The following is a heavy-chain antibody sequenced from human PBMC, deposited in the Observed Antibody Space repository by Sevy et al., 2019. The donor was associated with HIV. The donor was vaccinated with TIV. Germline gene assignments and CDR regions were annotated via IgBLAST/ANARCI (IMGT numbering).Heavy chain of an antibody. CDR3: ARAGVPSQHNVNPRLFFDY. CDR2: IKEDGSEK. V-gene: IGHV3-7*01. CDR1: GFPFSNFW. Sequence: GGSLRLSCAASGFPFSNFWMTWVRQAPGKGLEWVANIKEDGSEKDYVDSVKGRFTISKDSSKNTLYLQMNSLRTEDTALYYCARAGVPSQHNVNPRLFFDYWGQGTVVTVSS. J-gene: IGHJ4*02.